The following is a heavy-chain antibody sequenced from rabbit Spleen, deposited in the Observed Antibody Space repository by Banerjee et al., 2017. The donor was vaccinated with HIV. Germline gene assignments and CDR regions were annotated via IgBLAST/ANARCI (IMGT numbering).Heavy chain of an antibody. D-gene: IGHD1-1*01. CDR2: INTATGKA. J-gene: IGHJ4*01. CDR3: ARDLTVVIGWNFNL. V-gene: IGHV1S45*01. Sequence: QEQLEESGGGLVKPEGSLTLTCKASGFSFSDRDVMCWVRQAPGKGLEWIACINTATGKAVYASWAKGRFTIFKTSSTTVTLQMTSLTAADTATYFCARDLTVVIGWNFNLWGQGTLVTVS. CDR1: GFSFSDRDV.